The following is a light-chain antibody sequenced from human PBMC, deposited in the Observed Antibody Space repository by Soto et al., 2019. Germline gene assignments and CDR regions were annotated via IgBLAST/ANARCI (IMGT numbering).Light chain of an antibody. J-gene: IGLJ1*01. V-gene: IGLV2-11*01. Sequence: QSALTQPRSVSGSPGQSVTISCTGTSSDVGGYNFVSWYQHHPGKAPKLMIYNVIQRPSGVPDRFSASKSGNTASLTISGLQADDEADYYCCSYAGSYTYVFATGKKVIVL. CDR3: CSYAGSYTYV. CDR2: NVI. CDR1: SSDVGGYNF.